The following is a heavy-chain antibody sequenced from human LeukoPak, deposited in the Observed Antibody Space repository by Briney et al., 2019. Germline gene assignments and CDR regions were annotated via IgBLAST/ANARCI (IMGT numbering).Heavy chain of an antibody. CDR1: GFTFSSYG. CDR3: AKGRAGATTSGFDY. Sequence: GGTLRLSCAASGFTFSSYGMSWVRQAPGKGLEWVSAISGSGGSTYYADSVKGRFTISRDNSKNTLYLQMNSLRAEDTAVYYCAKGRAGATTSGFDYWGQGTLVTVSS. CDR2: ISGSGGST. D-gene: IGHD1-26*01. J-gene: IGHJ4*02. V-gene: IGHV3-23*01.